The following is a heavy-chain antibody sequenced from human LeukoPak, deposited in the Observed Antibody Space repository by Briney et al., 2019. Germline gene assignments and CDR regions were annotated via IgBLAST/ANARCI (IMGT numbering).Heavy chain of an antibody. CDR3: ANFDIAVAEGEYYFDY. Sequence: PGGSLRLSCAASGFTFGSYGMHWVRQAPGKGLEWVAFIRYDGSNKYYADSVKGRFTISRDNSKNTLYLQMNSLRAEDTAVYYCANFDIAVAEGEYYFDYWGQGTLVTVSS. CDR1: GFTFGSYG. CDR2: IRYDGSNK. J-gene: IGHJ4*02. D-gene: IGHD6-19*01. V-gene: IGHV3-30*02.